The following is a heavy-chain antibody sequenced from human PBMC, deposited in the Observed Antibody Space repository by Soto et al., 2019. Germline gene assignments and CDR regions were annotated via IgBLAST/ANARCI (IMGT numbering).Heavy chain of an antibody. CDR3: ASTVYSSSWYYYYYGMDV. D-gene: IGHD6-13*01. Sequence: GGSLRLSCAASGFTFSSYAMSWVRQAPGKGLEWVSAISGSGGSTYYADSVEGRFTISRDNSKNTLYLQMNSLRAEDTAVYYCASTVYSSSWYYYYYGMDVWGQGTTVTVS. CDR1: GFTFSSYA. V-gene: IGHV3-23*01. CDR2: ISGSGGST. J-gene: IGHJ6*02.